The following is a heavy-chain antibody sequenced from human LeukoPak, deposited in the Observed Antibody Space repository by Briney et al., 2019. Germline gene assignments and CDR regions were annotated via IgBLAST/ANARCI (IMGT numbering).Heavy chain of an antibody. J-gene: IGHJ4*02. V-gene: IGHV4-31*03. CDR3: ATTMASYCSSTSCPFDY. Sequence: SQTLSLTCTVSGGSISSGGYYWRWIRQHPGKGLEWIGYIYYSGSTYYNPSLKSRVTISVDTSKNQFSLKLSSVTAADTAVYYCATTMASYCSSTSCPFDYWGQGSRVTVSS. CDR2: IYYSGST. D-gene: IGHD2-2*01. CDR1: GGSISSGGYY.